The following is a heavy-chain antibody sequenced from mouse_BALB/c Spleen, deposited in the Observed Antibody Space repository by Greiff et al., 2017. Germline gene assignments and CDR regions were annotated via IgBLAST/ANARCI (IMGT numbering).Heavy chain of an antibody. D-gene: IGHD1-1*01. CDR2: IDPSDSYT. CDR1: GYTFTSYW. V-gene: IGHV1-69*02. Sequence: QVQLQQPGAELVKPGASVKLSCKASGYTFTSYWMHWVKQRPGQGLEWIGEIDPSDSYTNYNQKFKGKATLTVDKSSSTAYMQLSSLTSEDSAVYYCARGTVVATRCFDVWGAGTTVTVS. J-gene: IGHJ1*01. CDR3: ARGTVVATRCFDV.